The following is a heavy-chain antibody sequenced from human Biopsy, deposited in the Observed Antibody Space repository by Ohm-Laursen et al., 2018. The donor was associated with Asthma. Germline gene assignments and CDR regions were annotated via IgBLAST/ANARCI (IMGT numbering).Heavy chain of an antibody. V-gene: IGHV1-69*13. CDR3: ARGYSGSDRIVYYYSGLEA. J-gene: IGHJ6*02. CDR2: LIPVLGTP. D-gene: IGHD5-12*01. Sequence: GASVKVSCNASGDSFSNYAISWVRQAPGQGLEWMGGLIPVLGTPDHAQMFEGRVTITADESTTTAYMELSSLSSEDTAVYYWARGYSGSDRIVYYYSGLEAWGQGTTVTASS. CDR1: GDSFSNYA.